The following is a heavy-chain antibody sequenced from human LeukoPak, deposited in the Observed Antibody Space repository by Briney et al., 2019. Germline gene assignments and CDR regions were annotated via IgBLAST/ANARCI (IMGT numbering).Heavy chain of an antibody. CDR3: ARSHYGNTDTNYYMDV. CDR1: GVSISSYY. Sequence: SETLSLTCTVSGVSISSYYWSWIRQPPGKGLEWIGYFYNSGSTNYNPSLKSRVTISVDTSKNQVSLKLNSVTAADTAVYYCARSHYGNTDTNYYMDVWGKGTTVSVSS. V-gene: IGHV4-59*01. J-gene: IGHJ6*03. D-gene: IGHD2/OR15-2a*01. CDR2: FYNSGST.